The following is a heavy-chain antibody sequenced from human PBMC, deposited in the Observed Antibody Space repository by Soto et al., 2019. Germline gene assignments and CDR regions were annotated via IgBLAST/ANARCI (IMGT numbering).Heavy chain of an antibody. Sequence: QVQLQESGPGLVKPSQTLSLTCTVSGGSISSGGYYWSWIRQHPGKGLEWIGYIYYSGSTYYNPSLKSRVTLSVDTSKNQFSLKLSSVTAADTAVYYCARGRYYDSSGYYSWGGDYWGQGTLVTVSS. V-gene: IGHV4-31*03. CDR1: GGSISSGGYY. CDR3: ARGRYYDSSGYYSWGGDY. J-gene: IGHJ4*02. D-gene: IGHD3-22*01. CDR2: IYYSGST.